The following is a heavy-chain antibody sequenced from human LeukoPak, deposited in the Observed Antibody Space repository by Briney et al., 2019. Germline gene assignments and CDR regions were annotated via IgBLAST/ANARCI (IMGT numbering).Heavy chain of an antibody. D-gene: IGHD6-19*01. CDR2: ISSTADIV. J-gene: IGHJ4*02. CDR3: ARETVAGTFDY. Sequence: GGSLRLSCAASGFTFSEYYMSWIRQAPGKGLEWVSDISSTADIVSYADFVLGRFTISRDNGDDSLSLQLNNPRAEDTAVYYCARETVAGTFDYWSQGTLVTVSS. V-gene: IGHV3-11*01. CDR1: GFTFSEYY.